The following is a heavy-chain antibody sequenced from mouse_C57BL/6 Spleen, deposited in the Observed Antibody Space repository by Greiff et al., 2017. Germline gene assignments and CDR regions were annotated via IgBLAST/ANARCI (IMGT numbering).Heavy chain of an antibody. Sequence: EVQLVESGEGLVKPGGSLKLSCAASGFTFSSYAMSWVRQTPEKRLEWVAYISSGGDYIYYADTVKGRFTISRDNARNTLYLQMSSLKSEDTAMYYCTREGNHDGYYDYWGQGTTLTVSS. CDR2: ISSGGDYI. CDR1: GFTFSSYA. D-gene: IGHD2-3*01. J-gene: IGHJ2*01. V-gene: IGHV5-9-1*02. CDR3: TREGNHDGYYDY.